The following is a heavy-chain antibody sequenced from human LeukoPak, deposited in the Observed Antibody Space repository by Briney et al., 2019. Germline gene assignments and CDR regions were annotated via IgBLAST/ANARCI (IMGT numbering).Heavy chain of an antibody. Sequence: GGSLRLSCAASGFTFSSYSMNWVRQAPGKGLEWVSYISSSSSTIYYADSVKGRFTISRDNAKNSLYLQMNSLRAEDTAVYYCARVRSDPDDYYYYGMDVWGQGTTVTVSS. CDR2: ISSSSSTI. V-gene: IGHV3-48*01. CDR3: ARVRSDPDDYYYYGMDV. J-gene: IGHJ6*02. CDR1: GFTFSSYS. D-gene: IGHD1-14*01.